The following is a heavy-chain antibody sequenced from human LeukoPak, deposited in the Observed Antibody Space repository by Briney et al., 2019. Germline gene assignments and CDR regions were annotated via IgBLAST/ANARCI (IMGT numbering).Heavy chain of an antibody. CDR2: TYYRSKWHN. V-gene: IGHV6-1*01. CDR3: TNMDV. J-gene: IGHJ6*03. Sequence: SQTLSLTCAISGDSVSSNSATWNWIRQSPSRGLEWLGRTYYRSKWHNEYSVSVKSRITVNPDTSKNEFSLQLNSVTPEDTAVYYCTNMDVWGKGTTVTVSS. CDR1: GDSVSSNSAT.